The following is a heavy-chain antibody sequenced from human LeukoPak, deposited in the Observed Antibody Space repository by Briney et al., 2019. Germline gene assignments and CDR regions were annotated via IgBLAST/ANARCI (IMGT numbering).Heavy chain of an antibody. CDR3: AADSGYYDSSGYSQINAFDI. J-gene: IGHJ3*02. V-gene: IGHV1-58*02. CDR2: IVVGSGNT. D-gene: IGHD3-22*01. CDR1: GFTFTSSA. Sequence: GASVKVSCKASGFTFTSSAMQWVRQARGQRLEWIGWIVVGSGNTNYAQKFQERVTITRDMSTSTAYMGLSSLRSEDMAVYYCAADSGYYDSSGYSQINAFDIWGQGTMVTVSS.